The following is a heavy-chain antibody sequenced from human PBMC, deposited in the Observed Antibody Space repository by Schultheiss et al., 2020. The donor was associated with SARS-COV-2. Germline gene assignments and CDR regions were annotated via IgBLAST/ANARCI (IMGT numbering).Heavy chain of an antibody. Sequence: SQTLSLTCAVFGDSINTYYWSWIRQPPGKGLEWIGEINHSGSTNYNPSLKSRVTISVDTSKNQFSLKLSSVTAADTAVYYCARAGYSSSSRKYYFDYWGQGTLVTVSS. CDR1: GDSINTYY. D-gene: IGHD6-6*01. CDR2: INHSGST. V-gene: IGHV4-34*01. CDR3: ARAGYSSSSRKYYFDY. J-gene: IGHJ4*02.